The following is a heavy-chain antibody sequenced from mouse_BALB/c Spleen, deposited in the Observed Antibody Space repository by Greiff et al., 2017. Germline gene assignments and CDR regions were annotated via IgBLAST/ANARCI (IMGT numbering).Heavy chain of an antibody. CDR1: GFTFSSYT. J-gene: IGHJ2*01. CDR2: ISSGGSYT. V-gene: IGHV5-6-4*01. CDR3: TRDRGYGLDY. D-gene: IGHD1-2*01. Sequence: EVQGVESGGGLVTPGGSLKLSCAAAGFTFSSYTMSWVRQTPEKRLGWVATISSGGSYTYYPDSVKGRFTISRDNAKNTLYLQMSSLKSEDTAMYYCTRDRGYGLDYWGQGTTLTVSS.